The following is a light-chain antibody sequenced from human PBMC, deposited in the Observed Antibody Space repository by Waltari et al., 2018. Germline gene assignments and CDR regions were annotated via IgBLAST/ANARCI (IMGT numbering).Light chain of an antibody. V-gene: IGLV4-69*01. CDR1: SGHSSYA. CDR3: QTWGTGIWV. Sequence: QLVLTQSPSASASLGASVKLTCTLSSGHSSYAIAWHQQQPEKGPRYLMKLNSDGSHSKGDGIPVRFSGSSSGAGRYLTISSLQSEDEADYYCQTWGTGIWVFGGGTKLTVL. CDR2: LNSDGSH. J-gene: IGLJ3*02.